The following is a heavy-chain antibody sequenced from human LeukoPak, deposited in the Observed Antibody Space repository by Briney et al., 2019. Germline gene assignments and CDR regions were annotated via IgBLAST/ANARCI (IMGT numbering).Heavy chain of an antibody. D-gene: IGHD3-22*01. J-gene: IGHJ4*02. CDR1: GGTFSSYA. CDR3: ARDKGSSGYYRTYYFDY. V-gene: IGHV1-69*05. CDR2: IIPIFGTA. Sequence: SVKVSCKASGGTFSSYAISWVRQAPGQGLEWMGRIIPIFGTANYAQKFQGRVTITTDESTSTAYMELSSLRSEDTAVYYRARDKGSSGYYRTYYFDYWGQGTLVTVSS.